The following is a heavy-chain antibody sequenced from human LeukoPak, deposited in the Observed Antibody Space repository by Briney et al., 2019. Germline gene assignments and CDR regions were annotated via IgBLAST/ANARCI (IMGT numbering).Heavy chain of an antibody. CDR1: GYTFTRYG. CDR2: ISAYNGNT. V-gene: IGHV1-18*01. Sequence: ASVKVSCKASGYTFTRYGISWVRQAPGQGLEWMGWISAYNGNTNYAQKLQGRVTMTTDTSTSTAYMELRSLRSDDTAVYYCARSDCSGGSCYSEGIGDYWGQGTLVTVSS. J-gene: IGHJ4*02. D-gene: IGHD2-15*01. CDR3: ARSDCSGGSCYSEGIGDY.